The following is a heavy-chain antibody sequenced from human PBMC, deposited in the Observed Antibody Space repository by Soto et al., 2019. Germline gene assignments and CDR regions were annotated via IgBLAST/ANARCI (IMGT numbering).Heavy chain of an antibody. CDR3: ATNRAVAWFGEAYFDS. CDR1: GFTFGAYA. J-gene: IGHJ4*02. Sequence: PGGSLRLSCEASGFTFGAYAMSWVRQAPGKGLEWVSSINGIGDTTYYRDSVKGRFTIARDISKNTLYLQMSSLTAADTAVYFCATNRAVAWFGEAYFDSWGQGTQVTVSS. CDR2: INGIGDTT. D-gene: IGHD3-10*01. V-gene: IGHV3-23*01.